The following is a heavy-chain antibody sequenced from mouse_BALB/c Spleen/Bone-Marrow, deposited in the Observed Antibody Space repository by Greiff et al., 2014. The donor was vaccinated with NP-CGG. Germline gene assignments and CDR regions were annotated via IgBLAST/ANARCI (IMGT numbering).Heavy chain of an antibody. CDR2: IYPANGDT. CDR3: TNPSFCYGSSYWYFDD. D-gene: IGHD1-1*01. CDR1: GFNITDTF. J-gene: IGHJ1*01. V-gene: IGHV14-3*02. Sequence: EVKLKESGAELVKPGASVKLSCTASGFNITDTFVSWVKQRPGQGLEWIGRIYPANGDTKYDQKFQGKATITADTSSNTAYLQLSILTSEDTAVDYCTNPSFCYGSSYWYFDDWGAGTTLTVSS.